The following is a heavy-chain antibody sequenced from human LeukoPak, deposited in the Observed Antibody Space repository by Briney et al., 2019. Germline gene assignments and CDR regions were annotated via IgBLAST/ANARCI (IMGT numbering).Heavy chain of an antibody. CDR2: ISAYNGNT. CDR1: GGTFSSYA. V-gene: IGHV1-18*01. D-gene: IGHD1-26*01. Sequence: ASVKVSCKASGGTFSSYAISWVRQAPGQGLEWMGWISAYNGNTNYAQKLQGRVTMTTDTSTSTAYMELRSLRSEDTAVYYCATAPPSGTYYYFDYWGQGTLVTVSS. J-gene: IGHJ4*02. CDR3: ATAPPSGTYYYFDY.